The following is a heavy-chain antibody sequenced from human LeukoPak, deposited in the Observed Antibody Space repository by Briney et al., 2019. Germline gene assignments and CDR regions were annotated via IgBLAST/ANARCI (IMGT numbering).Heavy chain of an antibody. CDR2: IYYSGST. D-gene: IGHD5-18*01. V-gene: IGHV4-59*01. CDR1: GGSISSYY. J-gene: IGHJ4*02. Sequence: SETLSLTCTVSGGSISSYYWSWIRQPPGKGLEWIWYIYYSGSTNYNPSLKSRVTISVDTSKNQFSLKLSSVTAADTAVYYCARGTAMVESGFDYWGQGTLVTVSS. CDR3: ARGTAMVESGFDY.